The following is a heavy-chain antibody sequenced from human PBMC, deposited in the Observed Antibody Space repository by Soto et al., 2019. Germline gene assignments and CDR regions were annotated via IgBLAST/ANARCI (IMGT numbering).Heavy chain of an antibody. V-gene: IGHV4-34*01. CDR1: GGSFSGYY. CDR2: INHSGST. J-gene: IGHJ4*02. Sequence: QVQLQQWGAGLLKPSETLSLTCAVYGGSFSGYYWTWIRQPPGTGLEWIGEINHSGSTNYNPSLKSRVTLSVDTSTNPFSLKLTSVTAADTAVYYCATDKITGLFDYWGQGTLVTVSS. CDR3: ATDKITGLFDY. D-gene: IGHD2-8*02.